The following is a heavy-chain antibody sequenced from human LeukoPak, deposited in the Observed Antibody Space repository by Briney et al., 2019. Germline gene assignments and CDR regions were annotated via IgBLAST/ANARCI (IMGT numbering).Heavy chain of an antibody. CDR1: GGSFSGYY. Sequence: SETLSLTCAVYGGSFSGYYWSWIRQPPGKGLEWIGEINHSGSTNYNPSLKSRVTISVDTSKNQFSLKLSSVTAADTAVYYCARGGGSSTSCYNYWGQGTLVTVSS. V-gene: IGHV4-34*01. J-gene: IGHJ4*02. CDR3: ARGGGSSTSCYNY. CDR2: INHSGST. D-gene: IGHD2-2*02.